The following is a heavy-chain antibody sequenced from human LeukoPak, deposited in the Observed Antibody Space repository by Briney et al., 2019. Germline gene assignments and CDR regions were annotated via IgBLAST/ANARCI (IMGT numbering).Heavy chain of an antibody. J-gene: IGHJ1*01. CDR3: ARAAYYGSQTGFEH. CDR1: GFTFSSYG. CDR2: ISYDGSNK. Sequence: GGSLRLSCAASGFTFSSYGMHWVRQAPGKGLEWVAVISYDGSNKYYADSVRGRFTISRDNARNSLYLQMNSLRAEDTAVYYCARAAYYGSQTGFEHWGQGTLVTVSS. V-gene: IGHV3-30*03. D-gene: IGHD3-10*01.